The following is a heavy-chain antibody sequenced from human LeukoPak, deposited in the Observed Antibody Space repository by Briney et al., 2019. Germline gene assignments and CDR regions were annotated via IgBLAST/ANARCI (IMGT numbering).Heavy chain of an antibody. CDR3: AKEGGIVVVTAHDY. V-gene: IGHV3-23*01. Sequence: GGSLRLSCAASGFTFSSYAISWVRQAPGKGLEWVSAIGGSGAGTYYADSVKGRFTISRDNSKNTLYLQMNSLRAEDTAVYYCAKEGGIVVVTAHDYWGQGTLVTVSS. CDR1: GFTFSSYA. D-gene: IGHD2-21*02. CDR2: IGGSGAGT. J-gene: IGHJ4*02.